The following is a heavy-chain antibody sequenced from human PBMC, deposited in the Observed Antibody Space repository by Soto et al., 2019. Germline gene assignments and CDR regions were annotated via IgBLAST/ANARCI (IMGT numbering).Heavy chain of an antibody. V-gene: IGHV4-39*01. J-gene: IGHJ4*02. D-gene: IGHD3-22*01. CDR2: IYYSGST. Sequence: SETLSLTCTVSGGSISSSSYYWGWIRQPPGKGLEWIGSIYYSGSTYYNPSLKSRVTISVDTSKNQFSLKLSSVTAADTAVYYCARAPFMYYYDSSGYSFDYWGQGTLVTVS. CDR3: ARAPFMYYYDSSGYSFDY. CDR1: GGSISSSSYY.